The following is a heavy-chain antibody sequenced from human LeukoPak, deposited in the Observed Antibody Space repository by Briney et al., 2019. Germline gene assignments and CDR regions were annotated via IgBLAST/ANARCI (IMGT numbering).Heavy chain of an antibody. CDR2: ISYDGSNK. CDR1: GFTFSSYA. V-gene: IGHV3-30*04. CDR3: ARATYYYDSSGYYYRTYYFDY. D-gene: IGHD3-22*01. Sequence: GGSLRLSCAASGFTFSSYAMHWVRQAPGKGPEWVAVISYDGSNKHYADSVKGRFTISRDNSKNTLYLQMNCLRAEDTAVYYCARATYYYDSSGYYYRTYYFDYWGQGTLVTVSS. J-gene: IGHJ4*02.